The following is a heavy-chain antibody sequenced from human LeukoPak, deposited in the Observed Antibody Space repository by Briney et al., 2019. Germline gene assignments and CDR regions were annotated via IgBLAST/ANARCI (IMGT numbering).Heavy chain of an antibody. CDR2: IYTSGST. D-gene: IGHD6-19*01. CDR1: GGSISSGSYY. V-gene: IGHV4-61*02. J-gene: IGHJ4*02. Sequence: SQTLSLTCTVSGGSISSGSYYWSWIRQPAGKGLEWIGRIYTSGSTNYNPSLKSRDTISVDTSKNQFSLKLSSVTAADTAVYYCASDWGAVAVDYWGQGTLVTVSS. CDR3: ASDWGAVAVDY.